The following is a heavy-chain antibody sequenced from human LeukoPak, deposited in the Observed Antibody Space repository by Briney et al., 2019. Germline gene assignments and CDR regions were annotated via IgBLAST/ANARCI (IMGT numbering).Heavy chain of an antibody. CDR2: IYHSGST. Sequence: PSETLSLTCTVAGGSISSYYWSWIRQPPGKGLEWIGYIYHSGSTYYNPSLKSRVTISVDRSKNQFSLQLSSVTAADTAIYYCARGQQLANYYYYYMDVWGTGTTVTVSS. CDR3: ARGQQLANYYYYYMDV. CDR1: GGSISSYY. D-gene: IGHD6-13*01. V-gene: IGHV4-59*12. J-gene: IGHJ6*03.